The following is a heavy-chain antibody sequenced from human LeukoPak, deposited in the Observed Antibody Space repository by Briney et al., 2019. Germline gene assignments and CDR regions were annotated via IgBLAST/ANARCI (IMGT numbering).Heavy chain of an antibody. CDR3: ARDTSIVVVPAAMVFYYYYYMDV. J-gene: IGHJ6*03. V-gene: IGHV3-21*01. CDR1: GFTFSSYS. Sequence: GGSLRLSCAASGFTFSSYSMNWVRQAPGKGLEWVSSISSSSSYIYYADSVKGRFTISRDNAKNSLYLQMNSLRAEDTAVYYCARDTSIVVVPAAMVFYYYYYMDVWGKGTTVTVSS. D-gene: IGHD2-2*01. CDR2: ISSSSSYI.